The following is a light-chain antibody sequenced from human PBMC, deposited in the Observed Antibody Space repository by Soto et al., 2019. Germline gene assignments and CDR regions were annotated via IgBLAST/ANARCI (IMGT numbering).Light chain of an antibody. J-gene: IGLJ1*01. Sequence: QSVLTEPAFVSGSPGQSMTISCTGTSSDVGGYNYVSWYQQHPGKAPKLMIYDVSNRPSGVSNRFSGSKSGNTASLTISGLQAEDEADYYCSSYTSNSTLVFGTGTKVTVL. CDR2: DVS. CDR1: SSDVGGYNY. V-gene: IGLV2-14*01. CDR3: SSYTSNSTLV.